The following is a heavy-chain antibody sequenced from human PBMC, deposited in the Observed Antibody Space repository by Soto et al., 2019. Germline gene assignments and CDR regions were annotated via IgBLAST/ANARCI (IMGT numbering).Heavy chain of an antibody. CDR3: ARDPTLSMIVVFGVDDF. CDR1: GFTFSNYN. Sequence: EVQLVESGGGLVKPGGSLRLSCAASGFTFSNYNMNWVRQAPGKGLEWVSSISSSSTFKNYADSVKGRFTISRDNDKNSVYLHMSSLGAEETAVYYCARDPTLSMIVVFGVDDFWGQGTLVTVSS. V-gene: IGHV3-21*02. J-gene: IGHJ4*02. CDR2: ISSSSTFK. D-gene: IGHD3-22*01.